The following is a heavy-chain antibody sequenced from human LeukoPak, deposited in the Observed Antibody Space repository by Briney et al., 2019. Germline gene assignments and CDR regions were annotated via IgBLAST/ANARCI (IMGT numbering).Heavy chain of an antibody. CDR1: GGSFTGYY. CDR3: ARGDPSGIIVVVRAAISGDYYYGMDV. D-gene: IGHD2-2*01. J-gene: IGHJ6*02. Sequence: PSETLSLTCAVYGGSFTGYYWSWIRHPPGKGLEWIGEINHSGSTNYNPSLKSRVTISVDTSKNQFSLKLSCVTEADTVMYYCARGDPSGIIVVVRAAISGDYYYGMDVWGQGTTVTVSS. CDR2: INHSGST. V-gene: IGHV4-34*01.